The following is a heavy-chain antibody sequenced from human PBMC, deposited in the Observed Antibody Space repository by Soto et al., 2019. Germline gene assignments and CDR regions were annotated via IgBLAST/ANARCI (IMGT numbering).Heavy chain of an antibody. Sequence: SETLSLTCIVSGGSISIYYWSWIRQPAGKGLEWIGRVYTSGSTNYNPSLKSRVTMSVDTSKNQFSLKLTSVTAADTAVYYCARDTGYSDAFDIWGQGTMVTVSS. V-gene: IGHV4-4*07. CDR2: VYTSGST. D-gene: IGHD3-22*01. CDR3: ARDTGYSDAFDI. J-gene: IGHJ3*02. CDR1: GGSISIYY.